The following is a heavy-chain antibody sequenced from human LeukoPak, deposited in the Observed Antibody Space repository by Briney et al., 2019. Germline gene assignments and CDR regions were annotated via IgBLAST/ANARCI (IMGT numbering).Heavy chain of an antibody. CDR1: GITLSNYG. J-gene: IGHJ4*02. CDR3: AKRGVVIRVILVGFHKEAYYFDS. CDR2: ISDSGGRT. Sequence: GGSLRLSCAVSGITLSNYGMSWVCQAPGKGLEWVAGISDSGGRTNYADSVKGRFTISRDNPKNTLYLQVNSLRAEDTAVYFCAKRGVVIRVILVGFHKEAYYFDSWGQGALVTVSS. D-gene: IGHD3-22*01. V-gene: IGHV3-23*01.